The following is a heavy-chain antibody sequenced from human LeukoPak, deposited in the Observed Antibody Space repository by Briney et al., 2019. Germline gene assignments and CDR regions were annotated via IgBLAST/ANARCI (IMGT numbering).Heavy chain of an antibody. CDR2: INHSGST. V-gene: IGHV4-34*01. D-gene: IGHD4-17*01. J-gene: IGHJ4*02. Sequence: SETLSLTCAVYGGSFSGYYWSWIRQPPGKGLEWIGEINHSGSTNYNPSLKSRVTISVDTSKSQFSLKLSSVTAADTAVYYCARGPNDYGDVTVSADFDYWGQGTLVTVSS. CDR1: GGSFSGYY. CDR3: ARGPNDYGDVTVSADFDY.